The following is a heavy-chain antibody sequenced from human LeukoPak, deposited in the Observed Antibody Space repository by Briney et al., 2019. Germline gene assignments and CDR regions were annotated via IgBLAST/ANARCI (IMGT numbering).Heavy chain of an antibody. J-gene: IGHJ4*02. V-gene: IGHV3-66*01. Sequence: GGSLRLSCAASEFTVSSNYMSWIRQAPGKGLEWVSVIYSGGSTYYADSVKGRFTISRDNSKNTLYLRMNSLRAEDTAVYYCAATYYYDSGSPAYWGQGTLVTVSS. CDR2: IYSGGST. CDR1: EFTVSSNY. D-gene: IGHD3-22*01. CDR3: AATYYYDSGSPAY.